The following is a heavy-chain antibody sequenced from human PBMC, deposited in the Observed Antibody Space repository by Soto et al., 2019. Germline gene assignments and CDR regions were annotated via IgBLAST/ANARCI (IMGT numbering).Heavy chain of an antibody. CDR1: GGSISSYY. CDR2: IYYSVST. J-gene: IGHJ4*02. D-gene: IGHD6-13*01. Sequence: QVQLQESGPGLVKPSETLSLTCTVSGGSISSYYWSWIRQPPGKGLEWIGYIYYSVSTNYNPSLKSRVTISVDTSKNQFSLKLSSVTAADTAVYYCARALQRSSSSWYDYWGQGTLVTVSS. CDR3: ARALQRSSSSWYDY. V-gene: IGHV4-59*01.